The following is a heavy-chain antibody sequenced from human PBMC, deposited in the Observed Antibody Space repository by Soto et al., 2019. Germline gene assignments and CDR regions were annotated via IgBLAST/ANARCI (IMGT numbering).Heavy chain of an antibody. CDR1: GFTFSSYA. Sequence: GGSLSLSCAASGFTFSSYAMSWVRQAPGKGLEWVSAISGSGGSTYYADSVKGRFTISRDNSKNTLYLQMNSLRAEDTAVYYCAVDIVVVVAAPAFDIWGQGTMVTVSS. CDR2: ISGSGGST. V-gene: IGHV3-23*01. J-gene: IGHJ3*02. D-gene: IGHD2-15*01. CDR3: AVDIVVVVAAPAFDI.